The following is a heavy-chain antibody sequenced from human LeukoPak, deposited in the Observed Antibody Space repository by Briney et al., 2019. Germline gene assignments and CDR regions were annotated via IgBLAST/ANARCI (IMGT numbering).Heavy chain of an antibody. CDR2: IWYDGSNR. CDR3: ARARMTTVTWGLFYFDL. D-gene: IGHD4-17*01. J-gene: IGHJ2*01. V-gene: IGHV3-33*01. Sequence: TGGSLRLSCAASGFTFSNYGMHWVRQAPGKGLEWVTGIWYDGSNRYYADSVKGRFTISRDTSKSTLYLQMNSLRAEDTAVYYCARARMTTVTWGLFYFDLWGRGTLVTVSS. CDR1: GFTFSNYG.